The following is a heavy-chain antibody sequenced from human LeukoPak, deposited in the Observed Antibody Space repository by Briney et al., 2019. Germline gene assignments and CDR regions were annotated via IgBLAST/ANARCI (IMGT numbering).Heavy chain of an antibody. CDR1: GSSISSHY. Sequence: SKTLSLTCTVSGSSISSHYWSWVRQPPGKGLEWIGNVYDSESTHYKSSLKSRVTISVDTSKNQFSLRLTSVTAADTAVYYCARVLQNYYHLDVWGKGTTVTVSS. V-gene: IGHV4-59*11. D-gene: IGHD3-3*01. J-gene: IGHJ6*03. CDR2: VYDSEST. CDR3: ARVLQNYYHLDV.